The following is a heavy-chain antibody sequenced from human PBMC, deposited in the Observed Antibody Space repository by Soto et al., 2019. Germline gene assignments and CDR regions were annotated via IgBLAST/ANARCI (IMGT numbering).Heavy chain of an antibody. Sequence: ASVKVSCKASGYTFTSYAMHWVRQAPGQRLEWMGWINAGNGNTKYSQKFQERVTITRDMSTSTAYMELSSLRSEDTAVYYCAAPHAGGITIFGVASYGMDVWGQGTTVTVSS. V-gene: IGHV1-3*01. J-gene: IGHJ6*02. CDR1: GYTFTSYA. D-gene: IGHD3-3*01. CDR3: AAPHAGGITIFGVASYGMDV. CDR2: INAGNGNT.